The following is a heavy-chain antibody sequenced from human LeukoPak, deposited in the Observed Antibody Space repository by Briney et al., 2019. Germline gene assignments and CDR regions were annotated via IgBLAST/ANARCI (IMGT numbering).Heavy chain of an antibody. CDR1: GGSISSYY. CDR3: ASGYDSSGYQFDY. CDR2: IYYSGST. J-gene: IGHJ4*02. D-gene: IGHD3-22*01. Sequence: PLETLSLTCTVSGGSISSYYWSWIRQPPGKGLEWIGYIYYSGSTNYNPSLKSRVTISVDTSKNQFSLKLSSVTAADTAVYYCASGYDSSGYQFDYWGQGTLVTVSS. V-gene: IGHV4-59*01.